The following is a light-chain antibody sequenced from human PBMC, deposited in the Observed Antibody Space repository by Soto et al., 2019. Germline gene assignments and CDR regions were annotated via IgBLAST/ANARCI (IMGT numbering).Light chain of an antibody. CDR3: QHAWT. J-gene: IGKJ1*01. CDR1: QSISSY. Sequence: DIQMTQSPSSLSASVGDRVTITCRASQSISSYLNWYQQKPGKAPKLLIYAASSLQSGVPSRFSGSGSGTDFTIPISSLQPEDFATYYCQHAWTFGQGTKVEIK. V-gene: IGKV1-39*01. CDR2: AAS.